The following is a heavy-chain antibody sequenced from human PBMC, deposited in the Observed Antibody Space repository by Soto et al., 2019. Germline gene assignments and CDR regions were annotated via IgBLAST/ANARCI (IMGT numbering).Heavy chain of an antibody. CDR3: ARIEKASDYDSSGYYLPHYYFDY. D-gene: IGHD3-22*01. CDR1: GFTFSDYY. Sequence: RGSLRLSCAASGFTFSDYYMSWIRQAPGKGLEWVSYISSSSSYTNYADSVKGRFTISRDNAKNSLYLQMNSLRAEDTAVYYCARIEKASDYDSSGYYLPHYYFDYWGQGT. J-gene: IGHJ4*02. CDR2: ISSSSSYT. V-gene: IGHV3-11*03.